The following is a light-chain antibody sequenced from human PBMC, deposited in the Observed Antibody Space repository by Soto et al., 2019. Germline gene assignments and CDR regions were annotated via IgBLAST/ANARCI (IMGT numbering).Light chain of an antibody. CDR3: MQGTHWPIT. CDR1: QSLALSDGNTY. CDR2: KVS. V-gene: IGKV2-30*02. Sequence: DAVMTQSPLSLPVTLGQPASISCRSSQSLALSDGNTYLHWFQQRPGRSPRRLIYKVSNRDSGVPARFSGSGSGTDFALKISRVEAEDVGVYYCMQGTHWPITFGQGTRLEIK. J-gene: IGKJ5*01.